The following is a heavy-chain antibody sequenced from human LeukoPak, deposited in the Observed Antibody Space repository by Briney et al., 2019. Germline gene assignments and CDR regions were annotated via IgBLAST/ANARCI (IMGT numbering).Heavy chain of an antibody. CDR3: ARDWNDYGSGSYPSTQSNRPIDH. D-gene: IGHD3-10*01. J-gene: IGHJ4*02. CDR1: GFTFSSYA. CDR2: ISYDGSNK. V-gene: IGHV3-30*04. Sequence: PGRSLRLSCAASGFTFSSYAMHWVRQASGKGLEWVAVISYDGSNKYYADSVKGRFTISRDNSKNTLYLQMNSLRAEDTAVYYCARDWNDYGSGSYPSTQSNRPIDHWGQGTLVTVSS.